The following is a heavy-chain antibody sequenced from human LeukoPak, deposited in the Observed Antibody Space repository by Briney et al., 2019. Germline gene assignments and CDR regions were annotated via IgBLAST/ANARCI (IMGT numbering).Heavy chain of an antibody. J-gene: IGHJ4*02. D-gene: IGHD4-23*01. Sequence: GGSLRLSCAASGFTFSDHYMDWIRQVPGKGLEWVSSISGRSSYIYYVDSVKGRFTISRDNAKNSLHLQMNSLRAEDTAVYYCARDIYGGNWPNDYWGQGTLVTVSS. V-gene: IGHV3-21*01. CDR3: ARDIYGGNWPNDY. CDR1: GFTFSDHY. CDR2: ISGRSSYI.